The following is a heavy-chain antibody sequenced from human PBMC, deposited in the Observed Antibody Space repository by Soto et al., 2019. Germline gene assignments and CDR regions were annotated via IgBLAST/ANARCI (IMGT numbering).Heavy chain of an antibody. V-gene: IGHV4-4*02. CDR1: GGSIISSNW. D-gene: IGHD6-13*01. J-gene: IGHJ4*02. Sequence: QVQLQESGPGLEKPAGTMSLTCAVCGGSIISSNWWSWVRQTPGKWLEWVEEDYHSGSTNYNQSLKSRVNSSVDKSKNQFSRKPSSVTAADTAVYYCARGNQYSNSWPFDYWCQGTLVTVSS. CDR2: DYHSGST. CDR3: ARGNQYSNSWPFDY.